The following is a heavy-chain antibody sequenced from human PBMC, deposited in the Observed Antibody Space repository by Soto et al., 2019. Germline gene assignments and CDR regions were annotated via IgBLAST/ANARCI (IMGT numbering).Heavy chain of an antibody. V-gene: IGHV3-30-3*01. D-gene: IGHD2-15*01. J-gene: IGHJ4*02. Sequence: QVQLVESGGGVVQPGRSLRLSCAASGFTFSSYAMHWVRQAPGKGLEWVAVISYDGSNKYYADSVKGRFTISRDNSKTSLYLQMNSLRAEDTAVYYCARVPSSSGRAHFDYWGQGTLVTVSS. CDR1: GFTFSSYA. CDR3: ARVPSSSGRAHFDY. CDR2: ISYDGSNK.